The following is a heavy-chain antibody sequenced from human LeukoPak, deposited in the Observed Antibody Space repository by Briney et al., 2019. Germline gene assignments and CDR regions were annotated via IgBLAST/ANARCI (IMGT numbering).Heavy chain of an antibody. Sequence: ASVKVSCKASGYTFTGYYMHWVRQAPGQGLEWMGWINPNSGGTNYAQKLQGRVTMTTDTSTSTAYMELRSLRSDDTAVYYCARGTSLGGVGGAFDIWGQGTMVTVSS. CDR1: GYTFTGYY. D-gene: IGHD1-14*01. CDR2: INPNSGGT. CDR3: ARGTSLGGVGGAFDI. J-gene: IGHJ3*02. V-gene: IGHV1-2*02.